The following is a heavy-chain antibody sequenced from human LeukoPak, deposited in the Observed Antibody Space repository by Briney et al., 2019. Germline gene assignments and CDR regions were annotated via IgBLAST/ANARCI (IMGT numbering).Heavy chain of an antibody. V-gene: IGHV3-23*01. CDR3: AKDYYDSSGYYLRDAFDI. Sequence: PGGSLRLSCAASGFTFSSYAMSWVRQAPGKGLEWVSATSGSGGSTYYADSVKGRFTNSRDNSKNTLYLQMNSLRAEDTAVYYCAKDYYDSSGYYLRDAFDIWGQGTMVTVSS. CDR2: TSGSGGST. CDR1: GFTFSSYA. D-gene: IGHD3-22*01. J-gene: IGHJ3*02.